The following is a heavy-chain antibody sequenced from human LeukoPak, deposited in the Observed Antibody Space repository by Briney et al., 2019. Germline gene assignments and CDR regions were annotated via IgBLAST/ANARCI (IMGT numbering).Heavy chain of an antibody. Sequence: GGSLRLSCAASGFTFSTYWMHWVRQVPEKGLVWVSRISSGGTNANYADSVKGRFTISRDNAKNTLYLQMNSLRAEDTAVYYCVLLSLTPGWGQGTLVTVSA. CDR2: ISSGGTNA. CDR1: GFTFSTYW. J-gene: IGHJ4*02. D-gene: IGHD3-10*01. CDR3: VLLSLTPG. V-gene: IGHV3-74*01.